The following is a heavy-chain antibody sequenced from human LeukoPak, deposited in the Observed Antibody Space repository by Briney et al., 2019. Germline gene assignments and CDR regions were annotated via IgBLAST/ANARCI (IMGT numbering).Heavy chain of an antibody. CDR3: ARGGSLGYSPDAFDI. V-gene: IGHV1-69*13. CDR2: IIPIFGTA. J-gene: IGHJ3*02. D-gene: IGHD2-21*01. Sequence: ASVKVSCKASGYAFTSYGISWVRQAPGQGLEWMGGIIPIFGTANYAQKFQGRVTITADESTSTAYMELSSLRSEDTAVYYCARGGSLGYSPDAFDIWGQGTMVTVSS. CDR1: GYAFTSYG.